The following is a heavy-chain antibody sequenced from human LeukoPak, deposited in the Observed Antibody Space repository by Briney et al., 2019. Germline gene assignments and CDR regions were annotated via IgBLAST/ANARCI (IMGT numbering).Heavy chain of an antibody. V-gene: IGHV4-59*01. CDR2: IYYSGNI. J-gene: IGHJ3*01. D-gene: IGHD1-1*01. Sequence: SETLSLTCTVSGGSISSYYWSWIRQPPGKGLEWIGYIYYSGNINYNPSLKSRVTISVDTSKNQFSLKLSSVTAADTALFYCARGPIDQDDYAFDFWGQGTMVTVS. CDR3: ARGPIDQDDYAFDF. CDR1: GGSISSYY.